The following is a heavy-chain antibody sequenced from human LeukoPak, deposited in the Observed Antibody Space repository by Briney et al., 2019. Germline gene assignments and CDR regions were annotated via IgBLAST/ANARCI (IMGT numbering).Heavy chain of an antibody. CDR3: ARDLVAAAGTLFW. V-gene: IGHV3-21*01. D-gene: IGHD6-13*01. CDR2: ISGSSTGI. J-gene: IGHJ4*02. CDR1: GFTFSSCS. Sequence: GSLRLSCAASGFTFSSCSMNWVRQAPGKGLEWVSSISGSSTGIYYADSVKGRFTISRDNAKNSLYLQMNSLRAEDTAVYYCARDLVAAAGTLFWWGQGTLVTVSS.